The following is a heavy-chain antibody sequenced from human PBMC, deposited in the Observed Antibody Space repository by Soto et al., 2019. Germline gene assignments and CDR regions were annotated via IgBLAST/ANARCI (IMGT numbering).Heavy chain of an antibody. D-gene: IGHD5-18*01. J-gene: IGHJ6*02. CDR2: MNPNSGNT. CDR1: GYTFTSYD. V-gene: IGHV1-8*01. Sequence: ASVKVSCKASGYTFTSYDINWVRQATGQGLECMGWMNPNSGNTGYAQKFQGRVTMTRNTSISTAYMELSSLRSEDTAVYYCAGQRGYSYGVYGMDVWGQGTTVTVSS. CDR3: AGQRGYSYGVYGMDV.